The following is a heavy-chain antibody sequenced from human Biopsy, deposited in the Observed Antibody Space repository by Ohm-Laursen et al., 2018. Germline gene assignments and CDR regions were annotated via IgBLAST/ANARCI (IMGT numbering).Heavy chain of an antibody. D-gene: IGHD1-1*01. CDR3: AKRGVERGRPLAY. CDR2: INSMFGTT. Sequence: SVKVSCKASGGTFSSFGISWVRQAPGQGLEWMGEINSMFGTTNYAQTFQGRVTITADESTSTAYMEVSSLRSEATAVYYCAKRGVERGRPLAYWGQGTLVTVSS. V-gene: IGHV1-69*13. J-gene: IGHJ4*02. CDR1: GGTFSSFG.